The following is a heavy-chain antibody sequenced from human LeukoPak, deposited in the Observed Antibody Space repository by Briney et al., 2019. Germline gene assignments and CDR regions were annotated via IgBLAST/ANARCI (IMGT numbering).Heavy chain of an antibody. CDR3: ARDSVDYYGMDV. V-gene: IGHV4-30-4*01. Sequence: SETLSLTCTVSGGSISSGDYYWSWIRQPPGKGLEWIGYIYYSGSTYYNPSLKSRVTISVDTSKNQFSLKLSSVTAADTAVYYRARDSVDYYGMDVWGQGTTVTVSS. CDR1: GGSISSGDYY. CDR2: IYYSGST. J-gene: IGHJ6*02.